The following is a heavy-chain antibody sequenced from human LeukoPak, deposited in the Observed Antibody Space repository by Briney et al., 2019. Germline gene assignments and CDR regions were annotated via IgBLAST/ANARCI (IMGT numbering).Heavy chain of an antibody. CDR3: ARASGSWSHFDY. J-gene: IGHJ4*02. Sequence: SETLSLTCNVSGGSMSRYYWNWIRQPAGKGLEWIGRFYTSGNTNYNPSLKSRVTMSVDMSKNQFSLKLTSVTAADTAVYYCARASGSWSHFDYWGQGTLVTVSS. CDR2: FYTSGNT. V-gene: IGHV4-4*07. D-gene: IGHD3-3*01. CDR1: GGSMSRYY.